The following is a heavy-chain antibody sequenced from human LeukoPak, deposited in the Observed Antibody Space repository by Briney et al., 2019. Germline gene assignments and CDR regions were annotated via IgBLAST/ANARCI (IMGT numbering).Heavy chain of an antibody. J-gene: IGHJ4*02. Sequence: PGGSLRLSCAASGFTFSSYGMHWVRQAPGKGLEWVAVISYDGSNKYYADSVKGRFTISRDNSKNTLYLQMNSLRAEDTAVYYCAKDHVGATDQSTNNYWGQGTLVTVSS. D-gene: IGHD1-26*01. CDR1: GFTFSSYG. CDR3: AKDHVGATDQSTNNY. CDR2: ISYDGSNK. V-gene: IGHV3-30*18.